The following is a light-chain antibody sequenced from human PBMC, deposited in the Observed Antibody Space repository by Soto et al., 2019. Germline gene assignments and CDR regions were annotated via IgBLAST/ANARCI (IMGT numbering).Light chain of an antibody. J-gene: IGLJ1*01. V-gene: IGLV3-21*02. CDR2: DDS. CDR3: QVWDSSSDHXX. CDR1: NIGSKG. Sequence: SYELTQPPSVSVAPGQTARITCGGKNIGSKGVHWYQQKPGQAPVLVVYDDSDRPSGIPGRFSGSNSGNTATLTISRVEAGDEADYYCQVWDSSSDHXXFGTGX.